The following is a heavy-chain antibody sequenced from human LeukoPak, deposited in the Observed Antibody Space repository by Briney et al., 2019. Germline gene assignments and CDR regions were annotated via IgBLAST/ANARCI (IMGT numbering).Heavy chain of an antibody. Sequence: GGSLRLSCAASGFTFSIYAMGWVRQAPGEGLEWVSGISGSGTSAYYADPVKGRFTISRDNSKNTLYLQMNRLRAEDTALYYCARELRIAVAGTKDYWGQGTLVTVSS. CDR3: ARELRIAVAGTKDY. CDR2: ISGSGTSA. J-gene: IGHJ4*02. D-gene: IGHD6-19*01. CDR1: GFTFSIYA. V-gene: IGHV3-23*01.